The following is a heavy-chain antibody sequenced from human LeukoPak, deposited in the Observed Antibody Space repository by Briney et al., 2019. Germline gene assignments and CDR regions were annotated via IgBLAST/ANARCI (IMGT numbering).Heavy chain of an antibody. CDR2: IKQDGSEK. V-gene: IGHV3-7*04. J-gene: IGHJ4*02. CDR3: AKGLRLHDQ. D-gene: IGHD4-17*01. CDR1: GCSFSPYW. Sequence: GGALTLSCAASGCSFSPYWMRWLRQAPGKGLEWVAKIKQDGSEKHYADAVKDRFTIPRDNANLSLYLQRNSLRPEDTAVYYSAKGLRLHDQGGQETRDTVP.